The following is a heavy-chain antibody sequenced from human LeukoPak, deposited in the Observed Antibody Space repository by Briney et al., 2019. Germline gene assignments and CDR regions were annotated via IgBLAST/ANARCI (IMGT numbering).Heavy chain of an antibody. Sequence: ASVKVSCKASGYAFTNYGLTWVRQAPGQGLEWMGWISPNNGNTNYAQKLQGRITMATDTSTSTVYMELRSLTSDDTAVYYCARVIAVADTANFFDYWGQGTLVTVSS. V-gene: IGHV1-18*01. D-gene: IGHD6-19*01. CDR2: ISPNNGNT. CDR3: ARVIAVADTANFFDY. J-gene: IGHJ4*02. CDR1: GYAFTNYG.